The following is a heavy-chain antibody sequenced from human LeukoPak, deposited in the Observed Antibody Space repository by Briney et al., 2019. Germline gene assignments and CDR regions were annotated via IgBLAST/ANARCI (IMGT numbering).Heavy chain of an antibody. CDR1: GGSISSSAHF. CDR2: IYHSGTT. Sequence: SETLYLTCTVSGGSISSSAHFWGWIRQPPGKGLEWIGTIYHSGTTYYNPSLKSRVTISVDTSRNQFSLRLNSVTAADTAVYSCARQTTGSYQWTFDYWGQGTLVTVSS. V-gene: IGHV4-39*01. D-gene: IGHD3-10*01. CDR3: ARQTTGSYQWTFDY. J-gene: IGHJ4*02.